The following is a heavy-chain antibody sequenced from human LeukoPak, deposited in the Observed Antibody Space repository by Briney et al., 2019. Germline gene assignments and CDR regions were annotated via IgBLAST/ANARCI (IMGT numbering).Heavy chain of an antibody. D-gene: IGHD4-17*01. CDR2: IYSGGST. CDR3: ARDLTTVTPGGTD. J-gene: IGHJ4*02. Sequence: GGSLRLSCAASGFTVSSNYMSWVRQAPGKGLEWVSVIYSGGSTYYADSVKGRFTISRDNSKNTLYLQMNSLRAEDTAVYYCARDLTTVTPGGTDWGQGTLVTVSS. CDR1: GFTVSSNY. V-gene: IGHV3-66*01.